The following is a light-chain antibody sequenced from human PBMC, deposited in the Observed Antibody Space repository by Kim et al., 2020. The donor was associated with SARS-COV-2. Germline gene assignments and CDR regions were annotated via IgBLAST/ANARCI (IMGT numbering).Light chain of an antibody. CDR1: SSDVGGYNY. J-gene: IGLJ2*01. CDR3: TSYTSSDTLV. V-gene: IGLV2-14*03. CDR2: DVT. Sequence: QSALTQPASVSGSLGQSFTISCTGTSSDVGGYNYVSWYQQHPGKAPKLMIYDVTKRPSGVSNRFSGSKSGNTASLTISGLQAEDEADYYCTSYTSSDTLVFGGGTQLTVL.